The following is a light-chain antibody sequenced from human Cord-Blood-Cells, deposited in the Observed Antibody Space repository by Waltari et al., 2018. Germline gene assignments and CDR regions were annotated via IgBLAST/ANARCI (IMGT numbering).Light chain of an antibody. Sequence: QSALTQPPSASGSPGQSVTISCTGPSSDVCGYNYFSWYQQHPGKAPKLMIYEVSKRPSGVPDRFSGSKSGNTASLTVSGLQAEDEADYYCSSYAGSNNLVFGGGTKLTVL. CDR3: SSYAGSNNLV. CDR2: EVS. CDR1: SSDVCGYNY. V-gene: IGLV2-8*01. J-gene: IGLJ2*01.